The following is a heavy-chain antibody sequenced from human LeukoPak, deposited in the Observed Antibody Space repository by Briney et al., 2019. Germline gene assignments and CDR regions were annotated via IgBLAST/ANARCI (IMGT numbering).Heavy chain of an antibody. CDR2: ISAYNGNT. CDR1: GYTFTSYG. D-gene: IGHD2-21*02. J-gene: IGHJ4*02. V-gene: IGHV1-18*01. Sequence: ASVKVSRKASGYTFTSYGIRWVRQAPGQGLEWMGWISAYNGNTNYAQKLQGRVTMTTDTSTSTAYMELRSLRSDDTAVYYCARSHIVVVTASSPPDYWGQGTLVTVSS. CDR3: ARSHIVVVTASSPPDY.